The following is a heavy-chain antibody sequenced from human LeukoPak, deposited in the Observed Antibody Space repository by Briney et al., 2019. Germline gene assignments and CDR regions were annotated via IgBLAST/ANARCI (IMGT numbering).Heavy chain of an antibody. CDR3: ARGTYYYDSSGYLVEGQIDY. D-gene: IGHD3-22*01. Sequence: QAGGSLRLSCAASGFTFSSYGMHWVRQAPGKGLEWVANIKQDGSEKYYVDSVKGRFTISRDNAKNSLYLQMNSLRAEDTAVYYCARGTYYYDSSGYLVEGQIDYWGQGTLVTVSS. CDR1: GFTFSSYG. CDR2: IKQDGSEK. J-gene: IGHJ4*02. V-gene: IGHV3-7*01.